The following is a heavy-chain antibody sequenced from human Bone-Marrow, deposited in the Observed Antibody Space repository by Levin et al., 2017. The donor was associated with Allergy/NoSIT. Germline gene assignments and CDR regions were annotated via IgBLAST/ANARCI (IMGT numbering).Heavy chain of an antibody. D-gene: IGHD3-22*01. CDR1: GFNFSNFA. V-gene: IGHV3-33*01. CDR3: ARGVWSYDRRGYFPWIEY. CDR2: IWFDGSNK. J-gene: IGHJ4*02. Sequence: GGSLRLSCAASGFNFSNFAMHWVRQAPGKGLEWVAVIWFDGSNKYYEESVKGRFSISRDKSKNTLFLQMNSLRAEATAVYYCARGVWSYDRRGYFPWIEYWGQGTHVTVSS.